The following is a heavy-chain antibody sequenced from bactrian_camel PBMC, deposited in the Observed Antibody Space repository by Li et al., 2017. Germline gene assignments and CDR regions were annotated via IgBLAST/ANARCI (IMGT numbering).Heavy chain of an antibody. Sequence: HVQLVESGGGSVQAGGSLRLSCVDSGHTRGWYCMGWFRQRPGKEREVVATVEDDGTTSFAEPVKGRFTISKDNAKKSLYLQMNNLKPEDSGMYYCAFGPLSLAARDCDYKFWGQGTQVTVS. CDR1: GHTRGWYC. CDR3: AFGPLSLAARDCDYKF. V-gene: IGHV3S55*01. CDR2: VEDDGTT. J-gene: IGHJ4*01. D-gene: IGHD2*01.